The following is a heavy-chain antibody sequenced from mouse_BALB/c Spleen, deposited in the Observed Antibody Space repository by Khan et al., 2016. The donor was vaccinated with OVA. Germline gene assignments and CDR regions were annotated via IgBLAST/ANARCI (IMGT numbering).Heavy chain of an antibody. CDR1: GFNIKDYY. Sequence: VQLQQPGAELVRPGALVKLSCKASGFNIKDYYMLWVKQRPEQGLEWIGWIDPENGNTIYDPKFQGKASITADTSSNTAYLQLSSLTSEDTAVYYCARRGYGNYWFAYWGQGTLVTVSA. D-gene: IGHD2-1*01. V-gene: IGHV14-1*02. CDR3: ARRGYGNYWFAY. J-gene: IGHJ3*01. CDR2: IDPENGNT.